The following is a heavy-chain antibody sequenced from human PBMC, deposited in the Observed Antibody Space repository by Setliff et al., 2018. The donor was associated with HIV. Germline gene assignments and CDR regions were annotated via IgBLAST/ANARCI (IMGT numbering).Heavy chain of an antibody. V-gene: IGHV3-53*01. J-gene: IGHJ4*02. CDR1: GFTVSNNY. D-gene: IGHD6-13*01. CDR3: ARDNSSPYFDY. Sequence: GGSLRLSCAASGFTVSNNYMSWVRQGPGKGLEWVSVIYSVGSTYYADSVKGRFTISRDNSKNSLYLQMNSLRTEDTALYYCARDNSSPYFDYWGQGTLVTVSS. CDR2: IYSVGST.